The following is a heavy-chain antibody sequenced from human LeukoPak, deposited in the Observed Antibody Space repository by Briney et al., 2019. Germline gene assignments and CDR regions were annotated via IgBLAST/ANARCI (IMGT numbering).Heavy chain of an antibody. CDR3: ARRFYDSSGET. D-gene: IGHD3-22*01. CDR1: GGTFSSYA. J-gene: IGHJ5*02. CDR2: IIPIFGIA. Sequence: SVKVFCKASGGTFSSYAISWVRQAPGQGLECMSRIIPIFGIANYAQMFQGRVTITADKSTSTAYMELSSLRSEDTAVYYCARRFYDSSGETWGQGTLITVSS. V-gene: IGHV1-69*04.